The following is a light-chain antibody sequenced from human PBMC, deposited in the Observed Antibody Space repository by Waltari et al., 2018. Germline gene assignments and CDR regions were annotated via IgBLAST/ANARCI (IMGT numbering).Light chain of an antibody. J-gene: IGKJ1*01. CDR2: AAF. V-gene: IGKV3-20*01. CDR3: QMYVRLPAT. Sequence: EIVLTQSPGTLSLSPGERVTLSCRASQSVGRSLAWYQQKPGQAPRLLIYAAFTRATGIADRFSGSGSGTDFSLTISRLDPEDFAVYYCQMYVRLPATFGQGTKVEIK. CDR1: QSVGRS.